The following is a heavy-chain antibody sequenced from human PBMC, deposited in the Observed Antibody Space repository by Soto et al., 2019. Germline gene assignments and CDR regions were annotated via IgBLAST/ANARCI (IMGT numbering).Heavy chain of an antibody. CDR3: AKDWYSSGPFDY. D-gene: IGHD6-19*01. V-gene: IGHV3-23*01. CDR2: ISGSGGST. CDR1: GFTFSSYA. J-gene: IGHJ4*02. Sequence: WGSLSLSCAASGFTFSSYAISWVRQAPGKGLEWVSAISGSGGSTYYADSVKGRFTISRDNSKNTLYLQMNSLRAEDTAVYYCAKDWYSSGPFDYWGQGTLVTVSS.